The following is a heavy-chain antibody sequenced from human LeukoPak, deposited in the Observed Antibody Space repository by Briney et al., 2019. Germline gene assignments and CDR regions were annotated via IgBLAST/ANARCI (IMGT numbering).Heavy chain of an antibody. V-gene: IGHV1-8*01. CDR2: MNPNSGNT. D-gene: IGHD3-3*01. CDR1: GYTFTSYD. CDR3: AKGGFWSGYYRHDAFDI. J-gene: IGHJ3*02. Sequence: ASVKVSCKASGYTFTSYDINWVRQATGQGLEWMGWMNPNSGNTGYAQKFQGRVTMTRNTSISTAYMELSSLRSEDTAVYYCAKGGFWSGYYRHDAFDIWGQGTMVTVSS.